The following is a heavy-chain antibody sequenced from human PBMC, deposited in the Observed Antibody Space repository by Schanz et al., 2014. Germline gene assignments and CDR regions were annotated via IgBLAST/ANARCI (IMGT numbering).Heavy chain of an antibody. J-gene: IGHJ4*02. Sequence: EAHLVESGGGLVKRGGSLRLSCAASGFTLSNSDMHWVRQGTGKGLEWVSTIGYLGDTYYPDSVKGRFTVSRDSAQNSLYLQMNSLRAGDTAVYYCARGTDWNLHYWGQGALVTVSS. V-gene: IGHV3-13*01. CDR2: IGYLGDT. CDR3: ARGTDWNLHY. D-gene: IGHD1-1*01. CDR1: GFTLSNSD.